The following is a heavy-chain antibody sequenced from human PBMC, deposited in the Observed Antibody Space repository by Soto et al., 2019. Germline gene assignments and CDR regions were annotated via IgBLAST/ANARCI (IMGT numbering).Heavy chain of an antibody. CDR2: IYSGGST. V-gene: IGHV3-53*01. Sequence: PSETLSLTCTVSGFTVSSNYMSWVRQPPGKGPEWVSDIYSGGSTYYADSVKGRFTISRDNSKNTLYLQMNSLRAEDTAVYYCARERDGHNPNWFDLWGQGTLVTVSS. CDR3: ARERDGHNPNWFDL. CDR1: GFTVSSNY. D-gene: IGHD2-8*01. J-gene: IGHJ5*02.